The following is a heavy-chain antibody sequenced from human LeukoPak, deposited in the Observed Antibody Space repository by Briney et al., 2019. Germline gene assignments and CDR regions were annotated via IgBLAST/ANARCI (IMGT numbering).Heavy chain of an antibody. D-gene: IGHD6-19*01. V-gene: IGHV4-59*01. CDR1: GGSISSYY. CDR2: IYYSGST. J-gene: IGHJ6*02. CDR3: ARGNWSSSSGWFNSRYYYGMDV. Sequence: PSETLSLTCTVSGGSISSYYWSWIRQPPGKGLEWIGYIYYSGSTNYNPSLKSRVTISVDTSKNQFSLKLSSVTAADTAVYYCARGNWSSSSGWFNSRYYYGMDVWGQGTTVTVSS.